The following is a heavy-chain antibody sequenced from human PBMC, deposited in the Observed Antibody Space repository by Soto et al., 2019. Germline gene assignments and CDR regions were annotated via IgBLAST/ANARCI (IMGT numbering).Heavy chain of an antibody. CDR1: GFTFSSYA. Sequence: GGSLRLSCAASGFTFSSYAMHWVRQAPGKGLEWVAVISYDGSNKYYADSVKGRFTISRDNSKNTLYLQMNSLRAEDTAVYYCARDPVRGVFFDYWGQGTLVTAPQ. V-gene: IGHV3-30-3*01. D-gene: IGHD3-10*01. CDR3: ARDPVRGVFFDY. CDR2: ISYDGSNK. J-gene: IGHJ4*02.